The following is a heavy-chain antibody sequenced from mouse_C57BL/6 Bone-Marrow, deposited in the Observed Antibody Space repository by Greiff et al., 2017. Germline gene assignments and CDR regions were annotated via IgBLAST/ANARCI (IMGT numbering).Heavy chain of an antibody. CDR2: ISSGGDYT. Sequence: EVKLVESGEGLVKPGGSLKLSCAASGFTFTSYAMSWVRQTPEKRLEWVAYISSGGDYTYYADTVKGRFTISIDNARNTLYLQMSSLKSEDTATDYCTRDRGDYCRYFDVWGTGTTVTVSS. J-gene: IGHJ1*03. V-gene: IGHV5-9-1*02. D-gene: IGHD2-13*01. CDR1: GFTFTSYA. CDR3: TRDRGDYCRYFDV.